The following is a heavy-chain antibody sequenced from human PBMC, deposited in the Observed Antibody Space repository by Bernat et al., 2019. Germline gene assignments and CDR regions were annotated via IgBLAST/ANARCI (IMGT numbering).Heavy chain of an antibody. CDR1: GGSFSGYY. CDR2: INHSGST. J-gene: IGHJ1*01. V-gene: IGHV4-34*01. D-gene: IGHD3-10*01. CDR3: ARGVIPPTRAMVRGAKYFQH. Sequence: QVQLQQWGAGLLKPSETLSLTCAVYGGSFSGYYWSWIRQPPGKGLEWIGEINHSGSTNYNPSLKSRVTISVDPSTTHFSLTLSSVTAADTAVYYCARGVIPPTRAMVRGAKYFQHWGQGTLVTVSS.